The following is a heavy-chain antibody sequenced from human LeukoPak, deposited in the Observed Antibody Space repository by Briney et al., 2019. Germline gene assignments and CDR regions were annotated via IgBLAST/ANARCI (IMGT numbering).Heavy chain of an antibody. V-gene: IGHV3-48*02. CDR2: INSRSDTT. CDR3: ARDSAPITMVVEVPAGFDY. D-gene: IGHD3-22*01. J-gene: IGHJ4*02. Sequence: GGSLRLSCEASGFTFRTSSMNWVRQAPGRGLEWVSYINSRSDTTYYADSVKGRFTISRDNAKNSLYLQMNSLRDDDTAMYYCARDSAPITMVVEVPAGFDYWGQGTQVTVSS. CDR1: GFTFRTSS.